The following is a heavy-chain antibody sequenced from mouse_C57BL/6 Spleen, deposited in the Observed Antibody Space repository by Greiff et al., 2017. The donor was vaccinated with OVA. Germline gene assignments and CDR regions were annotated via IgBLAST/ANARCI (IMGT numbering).Heavy chain of an antibody. J-gene: IGHJ2*01. CDR3: ARSGGSLYYFDY. Sequence: QVQLQQSGAELVKPGASVKMSCKASGYTFTSYWITWVKQRPGQGLEWIGDIYPGSGSTNYNEKFKSKATLTVDTSSSTAYMQLSSLTSEDSAVYYCARSGGSLYYFDYWGQGTTLTVSS. CDR1: GYTFTSYW. V-gene: IGHV1-55*01. D-gene: IGHD1-1*01. CDR2: IYPGSGST.